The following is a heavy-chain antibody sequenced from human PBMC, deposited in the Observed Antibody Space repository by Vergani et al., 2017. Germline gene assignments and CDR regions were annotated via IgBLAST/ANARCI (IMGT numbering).Heavy chain of an antibody. CDR2: IRSKAYGGTT. J-gene: IGHJ4*02. D-gene: IGHD3-22*01. Sequence: EVQLVESGGGLVQPGRSLRLSCTASGFTFGDYAMSWFRQAPGKGLEWVGFIRSKAYGGTTEYAASGKGRFTISRDDSKSIAYLQMNSLKTEDTAVYYCTRDRLYDSSIFDYWGQGTLVTVSS. CDR1: GFTFGDYA. CDR3: TRDRLYDSSIFDY. V-gene: IGHV3-49*03.